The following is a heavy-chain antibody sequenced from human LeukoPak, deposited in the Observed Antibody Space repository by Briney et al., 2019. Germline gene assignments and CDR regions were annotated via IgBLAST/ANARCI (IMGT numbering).Heavy chain of an antibody. D-gene: IGHD3-22*01. J-gene: IGHJ3*01. V-gene: IGHV3-72*01. Sequence: GGSLRLSCAASGFTLSDHYMDWVRQAPGKGLEWIGLTRNKARSYTTDYAASVKGRFTISRDDSKTSLYLQMNSLKTEDTAVYFCARDKGGGHYYPWGQGTMVTVSS. CDR3: ARDKGGGHYYP. CDR2: TRNKARSYTT. CDR1: GFTLSDHY.